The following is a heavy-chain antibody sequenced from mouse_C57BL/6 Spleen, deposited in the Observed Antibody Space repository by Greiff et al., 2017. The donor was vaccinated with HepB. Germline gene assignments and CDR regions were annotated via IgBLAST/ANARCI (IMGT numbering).Heavy chain of an antibody. J-gene: IGHJ4*01. CDR1: GFTFSDYG. V-gene: IGHV5-17*01. CDR3: AKAYYSNRYYAMDY. CDR2: ISSGSSTI. D-gene: IGHD2-5*01. Sequence: EVQRVESGGGLVKPGGSLKLSCAASGFTFSDYGMHWVRQAPEKGLEWVAYISSGSSTIYYADTVKGRFTISRDNAKNTLCLQMTSLRSEDTAMYYCAKAYYSNRYYAMDYWGQGTSVTVAS.